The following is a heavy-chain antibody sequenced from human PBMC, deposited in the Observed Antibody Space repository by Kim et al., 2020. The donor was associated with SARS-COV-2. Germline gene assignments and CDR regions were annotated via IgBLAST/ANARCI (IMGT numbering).Heavy chain of an antibody. CDR3: ARAHLKPTGYIGYFDY. V-gene: IGHV1-3*01. CDR2: INAGNGNT. Sequence: ASVKVSCKASGYTFTSYAMHWVRQAPGQRLEWMGWINAGNGNTKYSQKFQGRVTITRDTSASTAYMELSSLRSEDTAVYYCARAHLKPTGYIGYFDYWGQGTLVTVSS. D-gene: IGHD6-13*01. J-gene: IGHJ4*02. CDR1: GYTFTSYA.